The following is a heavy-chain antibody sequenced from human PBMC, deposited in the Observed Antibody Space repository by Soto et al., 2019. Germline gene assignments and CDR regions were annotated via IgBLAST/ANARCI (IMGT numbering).Heavy chain of an antibody. CDR1: GDSVSSNSAA. CDR2: TYYRSKWYN. Sequence: NPSETLSLTCAISGDSVSSNSAAWNWIRQSPSRGLEWLGRTYYRSKWYNDYAVSVKSRITINPGTSKNQFSLQLNSVTPEDTAVYYCAKGGGATGYYYYGMDVWGQGTTVTVSS. J-gene: IGHJ6*02. D-gene: IGHD1-26*01. V-gene: IGHV6-1*01. CDR3: AKGGGATGYYYYGMDV.